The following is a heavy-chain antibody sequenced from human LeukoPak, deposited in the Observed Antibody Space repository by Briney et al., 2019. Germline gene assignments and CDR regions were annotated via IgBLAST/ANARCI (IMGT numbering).Heavy chain of an antibody. CDR2: IKQDGSEK. CDR3: AREGWELLGKNAFDI. J-gene: IGHJ3*02. CDR1: GFTFSSYW. V-gene: IGHV3-7*01. Sequence: PGGSLRLSCAASGFTFSSYWMSWVRQAPGKGLEWVANIKQDGSEKYYVDSVKGRFTFSRDNAKNSLYLQMNSLRAEDTAVYYCAREGWELLGKNAFDIWGQGTMVTVSS. D-gene: IGHD1-26*01.